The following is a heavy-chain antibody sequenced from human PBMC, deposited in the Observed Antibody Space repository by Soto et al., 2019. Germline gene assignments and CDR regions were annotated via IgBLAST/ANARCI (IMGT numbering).Heavy chain of an antibody. CDR1: GGSISSSSYY. D-gene: IGHD1-20*01. CDR3: ARRGKYNWNYFDY. J-gene: IGHJ4*02. Sequence: PSETLSLTCTVSGGSISSSSYYWGWIRQPPGKGLEWIGSIYYSGSTYHNPSLKSRVTISVDTSKNQFSLKLSSVTAADTAVYYCARRGKYNWNYFDYWGQGTLVTVSS. CDR2: IYYSGST. V-gene: IGHV4-39*01.